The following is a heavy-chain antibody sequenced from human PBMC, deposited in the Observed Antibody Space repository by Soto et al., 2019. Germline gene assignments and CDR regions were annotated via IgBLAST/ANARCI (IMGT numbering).Heavy chain of an antibody. J-gene: IGHJ4*02. D-gene: IGHD6-6*01. CDR1: GFTFSSHF. CDR3: ARAHRVSSGSFAY. CDR2: VKQDGSQT. Sequence: EVQLVESGGGLVQPGGSLRLSCAASGFTFSSHFMSWVRQPPGKGLEWVANVKQDGSQTYYVDSVKGRFIISRDNAENSVYLQMNSLRAEDTAVYYCARAHRVSSGSFAYWGQGTQVTVSS. V-gene: IGHV3-7*03.